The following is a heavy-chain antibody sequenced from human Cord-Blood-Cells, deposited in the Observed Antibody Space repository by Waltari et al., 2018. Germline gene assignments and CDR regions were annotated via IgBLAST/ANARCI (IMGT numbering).Heavy chain of an antibody. Sequence: EVQLVESGGGLVKPGGSLRLSCVDSGFTFSNAWMAWVRQAPGKGLEWIGRMKSKTDGGTIDYAATVKGRFTISRDDSKNTLYLQMNSLKTEDTAVYYCTSSEKPTARFDYWGQGTLVTVSS. CDR1: GFTFSNAW. V-gene: IGHV3-15*01. CDR2: MKSKTDGGTI. J-gene: IGHJ4*02. D-gene: IGHD5-18*01. CDR3: TSSEKPTARFDY.